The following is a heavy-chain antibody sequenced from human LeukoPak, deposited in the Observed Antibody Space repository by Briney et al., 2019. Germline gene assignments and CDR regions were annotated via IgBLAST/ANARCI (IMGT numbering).Heavy chain of an antibody. CDR1: GFTFSSYW. J-gene: IGHJ4*02. Sequence: PGGSLRLSCAASGFTFSSYWMHWVRQAPAKGLVWVSRINSDGSTTSHADSVKGRLTISRDNAKNTLYLQMNSLRAEDTAVYYCARDRHGAPDYWGQGTLVTVSS. CDR3: ARDRHGAPDY. D-gene: IGHD4-17*01. V-gene: IGHV3-74*01. CDR2: INSDGSTT.